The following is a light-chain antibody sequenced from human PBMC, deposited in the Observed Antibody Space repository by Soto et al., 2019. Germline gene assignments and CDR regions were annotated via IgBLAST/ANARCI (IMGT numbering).Light chain of an antibody. CDR1: SSNVGGYNY. CDR3: SSFTSSGTRV. Sequence: QSALTQPPSVSGSPGQSITISCTGTSSNVGGYNYVSWYQQHPGKAPKLIIYEVSNRPSGVSNRFSASKSGNTASLTISGHQVEDADYYYCSSFTSSGTRVFGSGTKLTVL. J-gene: IGLJ1*01. CDR2: EVS. V-gene: IGLV2-14*01.